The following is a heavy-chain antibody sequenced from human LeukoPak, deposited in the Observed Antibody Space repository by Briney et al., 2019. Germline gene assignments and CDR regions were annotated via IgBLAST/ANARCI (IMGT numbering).Heavy chain of an antibody. J-gene: IGHJ6*03. CDR1: GFTFSSYA. V-gene: IGHV4-38-2*02. CDR2: IYHSGKT. CDR3: ARDHSSASYTYYYYYMDV. D-gene: IGHD1-26*01. Sequence: PGGSLRLSCAASGFTFSSYAMSWVRQAPGKGLEWIGSIYHSGKTYYNPSLKSRVTISIDTSKNQFSLKLTSATAADTAVYYCARDHSSASYTYYYYYMDVWGKGTTVTVSS.